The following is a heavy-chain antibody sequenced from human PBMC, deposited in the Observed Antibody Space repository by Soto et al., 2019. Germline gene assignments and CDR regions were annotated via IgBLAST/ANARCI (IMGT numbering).Heavy chain of an antibody. Sequence: QVQLVQSGAEVKKPGASVKVSCKASGYTFTSYGISWVRQAPGQGLEWMGWISAYNGNTNYAQKLQGRVTMTTDTSPSTAYMELRSLGSDYTSVYYCARIHPRIAVADGPWGQGTLVTVSS. V-gene: IGHV1-18*01. J-gene: IGHJ5*02. D-gene: IGHD6-19*01. CDR2: ISAYNGNT. CDR3: ARIHPRIAVADGP. CDR1: GYTFTSYG.